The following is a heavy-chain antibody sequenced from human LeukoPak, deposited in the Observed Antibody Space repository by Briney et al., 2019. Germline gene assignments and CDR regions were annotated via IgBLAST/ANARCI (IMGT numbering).Heavy chain of an antibody. J-gene: IGHJ6*03. D-gene: IGHD6-13*01. CDR2: IYYSGST. CDR3: AKGYSSPAPYYYYYMDV. Sequence: ASETLSLTCTVSGGSISSSSYYWGWIRQPPGQGLEWIGSIYYSGSTNYNPSLKSRVTISVDTSKNQFSLKLSSVTAADTAVYYCAKGYSSPAPYYYYYMDVWGKGTTVTVSS. CDR1: GGSISSSSYY. V-gene: IGHV4-39*07.